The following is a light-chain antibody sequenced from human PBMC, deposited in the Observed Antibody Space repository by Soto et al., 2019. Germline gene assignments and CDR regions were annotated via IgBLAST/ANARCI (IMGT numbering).Light chain of an antibody. J-gene: IGKJ3*01. CDR2: DAS. CDR1: QSVSSY. V-gene: IGKV3-11*01. CDR3: QQRSNWPPT. Sequence: EIVLTQSPATLSLSPGERATLSCRASQSVSSYLAWYQQKPGQAPRLLIYDASNRATGIPARFSGSGSGTDFTLTISSLDHEDFAVYYCQQRSNWPPTFGPGTKVDIK.